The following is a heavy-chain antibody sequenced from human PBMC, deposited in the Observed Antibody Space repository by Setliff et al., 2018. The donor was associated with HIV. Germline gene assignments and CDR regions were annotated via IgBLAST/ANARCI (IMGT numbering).Heavy chain of an antibody. CDR1: GYTFTSYG. J-gene: IGHJ6*03. V-gene: IGHV1-18*01. D-gene: IGHD5-18*01. Sequence: ASVKVSCKASGYTFTSYGLSWVRQAPGQGLEWVGWISAYNGNTNYAQKLQGRVTFTTDTSTSTAYMEWRSLRSDDTAVYYCARGGRGFHDGYTLYYYYMDVWGKGTTVTVSS. CDR2: ISAYNGNT. CDR3: ARGGRGFHDGYTLYYYYMDV.